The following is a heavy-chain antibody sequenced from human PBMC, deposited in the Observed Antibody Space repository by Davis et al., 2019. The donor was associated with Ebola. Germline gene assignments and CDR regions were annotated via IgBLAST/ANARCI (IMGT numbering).Heavy chain of an antibody. CDR3: ARMDYGDFFDV. J-gene: IGHJ4*02. CDR1: SGSVSTSY. D-gene: IGHD4-17*01. Sequence: PSETLSLTCTVSSGSVSTSYWSWIRQPPGKGLEWIGYIYYSGSTNYSPANPSLKSRVTISVDTSKNHFSLRLTSVTAADTAVYYCARMDYGDFFDVWGLGTLVTVSS. V-gene: IGHV4-59*02. CDR2: IYYSGST.